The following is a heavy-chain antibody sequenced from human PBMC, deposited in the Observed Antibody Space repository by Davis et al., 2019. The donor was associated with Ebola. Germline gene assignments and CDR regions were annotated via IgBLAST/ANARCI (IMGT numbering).Heavy chain of an antibody. CDR1: GFTFSTSW. Sequence: PGGSLRLSCTASGFTFSTSWMHWVRQAPGKGLMWVSRVNGGGTDTGYADSVKGRFTISRDNAKNTLYLQMNSLRADDTAVYYCANDKWSPDIRGQGTMVTVSS. V-gene: IGHV3-74*01. D-gene: IGHD2-15*01. J-gene: IGHJ3*02. CDR3: ANDKWSPDI. CDR2: VNGGGTDT.